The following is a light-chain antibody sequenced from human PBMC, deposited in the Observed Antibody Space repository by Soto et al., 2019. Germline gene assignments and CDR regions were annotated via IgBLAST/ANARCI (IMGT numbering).Light chain of an antibody. CDR2: AAS. V-gene: IGKV1-9*01. CDR3: QQLNSYPR. J-gene: IGKJ3*01. CDR1: QGISSY. Sequence: IQLTQSPSSLSASVGDRVTITCRASQGISSYLAWYQQKPWKAPKLLIYAASTLQSGVPSRFSGSGSGTDFTLTISSLQPEDFATYYCQQLNSYPRFGPGTKVDIK.